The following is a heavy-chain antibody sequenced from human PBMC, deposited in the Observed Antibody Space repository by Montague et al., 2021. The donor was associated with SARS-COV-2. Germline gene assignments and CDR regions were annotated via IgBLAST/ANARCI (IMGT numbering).Heavy chain of an antibody. CDR3: ARDKAEYIVVVPAVPLAYGMDV. D-gene: IGHD2-2*01. CDR2: IYYSGST. J-gene: IGHJ6*02. V-gene: IGHV4-39*07. CDR1: GGSISSSSYY. Sequence: SETLSLTCTVSGGSISSSSYYWGWIRQPPGKGLEWFGSIYYSGSTYYNPSLKSRVTISVDTSKNQFSLKLSPVTAADTAVYYCARDKAEYIVVVPAVPLAYGMDVWGQGTTVTVSS.